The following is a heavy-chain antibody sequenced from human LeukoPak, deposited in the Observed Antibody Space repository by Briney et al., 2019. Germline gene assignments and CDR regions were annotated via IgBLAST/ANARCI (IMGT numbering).Heavy chain of an antibody. J-gene: IGHJ4*02. V-gene: IGHV3-48*01. CDR1: GFTFSSYS. D-gene: IGHD6-6*01. CDR2: ISSSSSTI. CDR3: ARDSDPLVDY. Sequence: GGSLRLSCAASGFTFSSYSMNWVRQAPGKGLEWVSYISSSSSTIYYADSVKGRFTISRDNAKNSLYLQTNSLRAEDTAVYYCARDSDPLVDYWGQGTLVTVSS.